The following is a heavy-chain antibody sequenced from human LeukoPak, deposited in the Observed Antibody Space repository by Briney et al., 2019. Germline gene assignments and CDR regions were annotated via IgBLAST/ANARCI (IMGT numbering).Heavy chain of an antibody. J-gene: IGHJ4*02. Sequence: PGGSLRLSCVASGFTISHCMNWVRQAPGKGLEWISYIGISSGNTKYADSVKGRFTIFGDSAKKSLYLQMTRLRVEDTAVYYCARDYNYAFDNWGQGTLVTVSS. CDR1: GFTISHC. D-gene: IGHD5-24*01. V-gene: IGHV3-48*04. CDR3: ARDYNYAFDN. CDR2: IGISSGNT.